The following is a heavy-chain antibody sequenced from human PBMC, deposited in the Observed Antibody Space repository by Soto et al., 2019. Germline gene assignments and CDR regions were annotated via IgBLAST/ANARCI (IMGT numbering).Heavy chain of an antibody. D-gene: IGHD4-17*01. V-gene: IGHV1-69*13. J-gene: IGHJ6*02. CDR1: GGTFSSYA. CDR3: ARDDYGDYVRDYYYYGMDV. Sequence: SVKVSCKASGGTFSSYAISWVRQAPGQGLEWMGGIIPIFGTANYAQKFQGRVTITADESTSTAYMELSSLRSEDTAVYYCARDDYGDYVRDYYYYGMDVWGQGTTVTVSS. CDR2: IIPIFGTA.